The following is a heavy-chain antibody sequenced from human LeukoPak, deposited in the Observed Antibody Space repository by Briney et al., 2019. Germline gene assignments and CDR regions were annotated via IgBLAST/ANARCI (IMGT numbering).Heavy chain of an antibody. CDR1: GFTFSDYY. J-gene: IGHJ4*02. CDR2: ISSSSSTI. CDR3: ARNRITMVRGVIPDY. D-gene: IGHD3-10*01. V-gene: IGHV3-11*04. Sequence: GGSLRLSCAASGFTFSDYYMSWIRQAPGKGLEWVSYISSSSSTIYYADSVKGRFTISRDNAKNSLYLQMNSLRAEDTAVYYCARNRITMVRGVIPDYWGQGTLVTVSS.